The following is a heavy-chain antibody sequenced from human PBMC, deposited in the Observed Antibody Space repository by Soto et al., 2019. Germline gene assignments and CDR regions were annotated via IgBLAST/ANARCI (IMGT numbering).Heavy chain of an antibody. V-gene: IGHV1-2*04. CDR3: AHPLMIMKRRHPYSSDY. D-gene: IGHD6-25*01. J-gene: IGHJ4*02. Sequence: ASVKVSCKASGYTFTGYYMHWVRQAPGQGLEWMGWINPNSGGTNYAQKFRGWVTMTRDTSISTAYMELSRLRSDDTAVYYCAHPLMIMKRRHPYSSDYSCQATLGTVSS. CDR2: INPNSGGT. CDR1: GYTFTGYY.